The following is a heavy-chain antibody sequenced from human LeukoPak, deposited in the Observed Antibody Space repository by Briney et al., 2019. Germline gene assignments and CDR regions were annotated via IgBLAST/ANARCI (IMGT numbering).Heavy chain of an antibody. V-gene: IGHV3-30-3*01. J-gene: IGHJ4*02. Sequence: GRSLRLSCAASGFTFSSYAMHWVRQAPGKGLEWVAVISYDGSNKYYADSVKGRFTISRDNSKNTLYLRMNSLRAEDTAVYYCARGRGRSYYYDSSGPDYWGQGTLVTVSS. CDR3: ARGRGRSYYYDSSGPDY. CDR2: ISYDGSNK. CDR1: GFTFSSYA. D-gene: IGHD3-22*01.